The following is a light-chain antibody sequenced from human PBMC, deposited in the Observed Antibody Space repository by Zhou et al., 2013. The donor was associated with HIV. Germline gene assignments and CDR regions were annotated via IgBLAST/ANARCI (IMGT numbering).Light chain of an antibody. J-gene: IGKJ2*01. V-gene: IGKV3-20*01. Sequence: EIVLTQSPGTLSLSPGEGATLSCRASHTISANYLAWYQQKPGQAPRLLVYGASTRATGIPDRFTGSGSGTDFTLTFTTLGPEDFAVYYCQQYANSPQTFGQGTQVEIK. CDR1: HTISANY. CDR3: QQYANSPQT. CDR2: GAS.